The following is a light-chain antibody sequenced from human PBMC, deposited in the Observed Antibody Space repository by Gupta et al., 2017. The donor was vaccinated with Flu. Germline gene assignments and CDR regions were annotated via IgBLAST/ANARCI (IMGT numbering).Light chain of an antibody. J-gene: IGKJ4*01. CDR1: QSIRNF. Sequence: ELVLTQSPATLSLSPGERATLSCRASQSIRNFLAWYQQKPGQSPRLLIYDVFNRATGIPARFSGSGSGTDFILTISSLEPEDSAVYYCQLSTAFGGGTKVEI. CDR3: QLSTA. CDR2: DVF. V-gene: IGKV3-11*01.